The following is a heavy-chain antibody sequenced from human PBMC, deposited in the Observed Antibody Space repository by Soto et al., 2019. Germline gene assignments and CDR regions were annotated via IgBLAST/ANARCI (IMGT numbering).Heavy chain of an antibody. CDR1: GFTFSNAW. CDR2: IKSKTDGGAT. CDR3: TTFSGYDAFDI. Sequence: GGSLRLSCAASGFTFSNAWMSWVRQAPGKGLEWVGRIKSKTDGGATDYAAPVKGRFTISRDDSKNTLYLQMNSLKTEDTAVYYGTTFSGYDAFDIWGQGTMVTV. D-gene: IGHD5-12*01. V-gene: IGHV3-15*01. J-gene: IGHJ3*02.